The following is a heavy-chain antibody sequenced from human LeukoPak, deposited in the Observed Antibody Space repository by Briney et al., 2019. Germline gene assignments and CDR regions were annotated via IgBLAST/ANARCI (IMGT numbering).Heavy chain of an antibody. CDR3: PRLLSGYSTYYYGMDV. V-gene: IGHV4-4*07. CDR2: IYTSGST. Sequence: SETLSLTCAVSGGSISTYSWNWMRQPAGKGLEWIGRIYTSGSTNYNPSLKSRVTMSVDTSKNQFSLKLSSVTAADTAVYYCPRLLSGYSTYYYGMDVWGQGTTVTVSS. J-gene: IGHJ6*02. CDR1: GGSISTYS. D-gene: IGHD6-13*01.